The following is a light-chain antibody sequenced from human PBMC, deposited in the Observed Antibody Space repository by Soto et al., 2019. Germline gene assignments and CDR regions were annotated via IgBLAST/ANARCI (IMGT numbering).Light chain of an antibody. Sequence: IEETQSASSLAASLGDRVTITCRASQTIGTYVNWYRQKSGAAPELLIYDASTLQSGVPSRFRGGASGTDFTLTISSLKTDDFATYYRQQSYNTPLTFGQGTKVDIK. CDR2: DAS. CDR3: QQSYNTPLT. CDR1: QTIGTY. J-gene: IGKJ1*01. V-gene: IGKV1-39*01.